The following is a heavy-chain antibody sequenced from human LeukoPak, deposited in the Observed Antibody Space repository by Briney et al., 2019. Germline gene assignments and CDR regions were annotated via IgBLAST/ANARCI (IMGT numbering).Heavy chain of an antibody. CDR2: ISAYNGNT. V-gene: IGHV1-18*01. J-gene: IGHJ4*02. CDR1: GYTFTSYG. Sequence: ASVKVSCKASGYTFTSYGISWVRQAPGQGLEWMGWISAYNGNTSYAQKLQGRVTMTTDTSTSTAYMELRSLRSDDTAVYYCARIGRYCSSTSCYPSGFDYWGQGTLVTVSS. CDR3: ARIGRYCSSTSCYPSGFDY. D-gene: IGHD2-2*01.